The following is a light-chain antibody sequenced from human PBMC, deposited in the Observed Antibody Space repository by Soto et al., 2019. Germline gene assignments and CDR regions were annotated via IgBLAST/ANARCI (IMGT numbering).Light chain of an antibody. CDR2: AAS. CDR1: QSISSY. V-gene: IGKV1-39*01. J-gene: IGKJ4*01. CDR3: QQSYSTLLT. Sequence: DIQMNHSPSSLSASVGDRVTITCRASQSISSYLNWYQQKPGKAPKLLIYAASSLQSGVPSRFSGSGSGTDFTLTISSRQPEDFATYYCQQSYSTLLTFGGGTKVEIK.